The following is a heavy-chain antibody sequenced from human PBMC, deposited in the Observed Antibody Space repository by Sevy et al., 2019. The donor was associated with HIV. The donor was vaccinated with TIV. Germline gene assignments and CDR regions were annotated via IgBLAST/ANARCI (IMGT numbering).Heavy chain of an antibody. Sequence: AGSLSLSCAASGFAIYDYSMCWIRKGQRPGLGRVATFSFGCGKINYDDPVNGGFTISGDNSKNSFFLQMDNLRVEEAALYCGGRGGCTRAHDYWGQGTRVTVSS. V-gene: IGHV3-23*01. J-gene: IGHJ4*02. CDR3: GRGGCTRAHDY. CDR2: FSFGCGKI. D-gene: IGHD2-8*01. CDR1: GFAIYDYS.